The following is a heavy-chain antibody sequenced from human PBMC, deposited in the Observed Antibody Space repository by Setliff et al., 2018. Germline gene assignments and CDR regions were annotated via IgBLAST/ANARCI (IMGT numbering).Heavy chain of an antibody. CDR2: IYYSGST. D-gene: IGHD3-10*01. Sequence: PSETLSLTCAVYGGSFSTYYWSWIRQPPGKGLEWIGSIYYSGSTNYNPSLKSRVTISVDTSKNQFSLKLSSVTAEDTAVYYCARVSRRSGLWFGELPYYYYYYYGMDVWGQGTTVTVSS. V-gene: IGHV4-59*01. J-gene: IGHJ6*02. CDR3: ARVSRRSGLWFGELPYYYYYYYGMDV. CDR1: GGSFSTYY.